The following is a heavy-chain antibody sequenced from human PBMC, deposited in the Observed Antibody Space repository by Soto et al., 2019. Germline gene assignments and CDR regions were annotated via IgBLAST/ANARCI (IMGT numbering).Heavy chain of an antibody. CDR1: GGSISSSTYY. CDR2: IYYSGNT. D-gene: IGHD2-15*01. V-gene: IGHV4-39*01. Sequence: SETLSLTCTVSGGSISSSTYYWGWIRQPPGKGLEWIGNIYYSGNTYYNPSLKSRVTISVDTSKDQFSLKLSSVTAADTAVYYCARQPRFYCSAGRCPSDYWGQGTLVTVSS. J-gene: IGHJ4*02. CDR3: ARQPRFYCSAGRCPSDY.